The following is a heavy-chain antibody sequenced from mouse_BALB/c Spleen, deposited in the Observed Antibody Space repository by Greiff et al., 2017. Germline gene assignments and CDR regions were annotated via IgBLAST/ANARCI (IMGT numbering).Heavy chain of an antibody. V-gene: IGHV14-4*02. CDR3: ARSNFDY. CDR1: GFNIKDYY. J-gene: IGHJ2*01. CDR2: IDPENGDT. Sequence: EVQLQQSGAELVRSGASVKLSCTASGFNIKDYYMHWVKQRPEQGLEWIGWIDPENGDTEYAPKFQGKATMTADTSSSTAYMQLSSLTSEDSAVYFCARSNFDYWGQGTTLTVSS.